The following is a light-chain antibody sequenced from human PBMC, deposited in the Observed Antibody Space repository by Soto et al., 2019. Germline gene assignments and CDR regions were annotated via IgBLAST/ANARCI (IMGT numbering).Light chain of an antibody. CDR2: DAS. Sequence: LLTQSPATLSLSPGESATLSCRASQTVSSQLAWYQQKPGQAPRLLIYDASKRATGVPGRFSGSGSGTDFTLTISSLEPDDFGVYYCQQRSSSPTFGQGTKV. J-gene: IGKJ1*01. CDR3: QQRSSSPT. CDR1: QTVSSQ. V-gene: IGKV3-11*01.